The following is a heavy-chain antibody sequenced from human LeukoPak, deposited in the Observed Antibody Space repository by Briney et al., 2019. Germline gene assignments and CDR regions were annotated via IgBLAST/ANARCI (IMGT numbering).Heavy chain of an antibody. CDR3: AREGSIAVAGYQAFDY. J-gene: IGHJ4*02. CDR1: GGSISSYY. D-gene: IGHD6-19*01. Sequence: PSETLSLTCTVSGGSISSYYWSWIRQPPGKGLEWIGYIYYSGSTNYNPSLKSRVTISVDTSKNQFSLKLSSVTAADTAVYYCAREGSIAVAGYQAFDYWGQGTLVTVSS. V-gene: IGHV4-59*01. CDR2: IYYSGST.